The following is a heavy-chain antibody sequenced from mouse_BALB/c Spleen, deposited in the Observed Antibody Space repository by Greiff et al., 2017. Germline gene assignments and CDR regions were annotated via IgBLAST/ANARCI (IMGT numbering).Heavy chain of an antibody. Sequence: VQLQQSGPGLVQPSQSLSITCTVSGFSLTSYGVHWVRQSPGKGLEWLGVIWSGGSTDYNAAFISRLSISKDKSNSQVFFKMNSLQANDTAIYYCARKIVYYGSSYEYYYAMDYWGQGTSVTVSS. CDR1: GFSLTSYG. CDR3: ARKIVYYGSSYEYYYAMDY. CDR2: IWSGGST. D-gene: IGHD1-1*01. J-gene: IGHJ4*01. V-gene: IGHV2-2*02.